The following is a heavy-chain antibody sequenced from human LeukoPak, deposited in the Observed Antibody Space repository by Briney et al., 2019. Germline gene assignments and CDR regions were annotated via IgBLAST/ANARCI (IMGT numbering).Heavy chain of an antibody. V-gene: IGHV4-34*01. J-gene: IGHJ4*02. CDR3: ARVSLQSGSWLYDY. D-gene: IGHD1-26*01. Sequence: SETLSLTCAVYGGSFSGYYWSWIRQPPGKGLEWIGEINHSGSTNYNPSLKSRVTISVDTSKNQFSLKLSSVTAADTAVYYCARVSLQSGSWLYDYWGQGTLVTVSS. CDR2: INHSGST. CDR1: GGSFSGYY.